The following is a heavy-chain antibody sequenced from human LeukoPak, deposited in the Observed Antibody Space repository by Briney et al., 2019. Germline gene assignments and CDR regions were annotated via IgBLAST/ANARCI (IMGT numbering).Heavy chain of an antibody. V-gene: IGHV3-23*01. Sequence: PGGSLRLSCAASGFTFSTFAMIWVRQPPRKGLEWVSSIFPSGGEIHYADSVRGRFTISRDNSKSTLSLQMNSLRAEDPAIYYCATYRQVLLPFESWGQGTLVTVSS. D-gene: IGHD2-8*02. CDR3: ATYRQVLLPFES. CDR2: IFPSGGEI. J-gene: IGHJ4*02. CDR1: GFTFSTFA.